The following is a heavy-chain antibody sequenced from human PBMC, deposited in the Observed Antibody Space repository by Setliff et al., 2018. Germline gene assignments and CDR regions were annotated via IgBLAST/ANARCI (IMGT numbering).Heavy chain of an antibody. CDR2: IYYSGST. V-gene: IGHV4-59*12. D-gene: IGHD3-10*01. J-gene: IGHJ4*02. CDR3: ARDAWFGIV. Sequence: SETLSLTCSVYGDSINSDYWAWIRQTPGKGLEWIGYIYYSGSTYYNPSLKSRVTISVDTSKNQFSLKLSSVTAADTAVYYCARDAWFGIVWGQGTLVTVSS. CDR1: GDSINSDY.